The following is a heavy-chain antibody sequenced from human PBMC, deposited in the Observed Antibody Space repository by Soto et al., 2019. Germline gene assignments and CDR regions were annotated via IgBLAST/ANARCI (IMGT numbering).Heavy chain of an antibody. CDR1: GFSFSINGVA. V-gene: IGHV2-5*02. CDR2: IYWDDDQ. CDR3: AHKRDVSRGFKS. Sequence: SGPTLVNPTQTLTLTCTFSGFSFSINGVAVGWIRQPPGQALEWLALIYWDDDQRYNPSLKNRLTITKDTSRNQVVLTMTNMDPVDTASYYCAHKRDVSRGFKSWGQGTLVTVSS. J-gene: IGHJ5*01.